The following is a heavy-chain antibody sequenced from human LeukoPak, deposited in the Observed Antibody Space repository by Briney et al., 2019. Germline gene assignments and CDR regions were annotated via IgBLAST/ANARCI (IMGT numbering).Heavy chain of an antibody. D-gene: IGHD3-22*01. CDR1: GFTFSSYA. J-gene: IGHJ4*02. V-gene: IGHV3-23*01. CDR3: AKEGYYYDSSGYYYRD. CDR2: ISGSGGGT. Sequence: GGSLRLACAASGFTFSSYAMSWVRQAPGKGLEWVSAISGSGGGTYYADSVKGRFTISRDNSKNTLYLQMNSLRAEDTAVYYCAKEGYYYDSSGYYYRDWGQGTLVTVSS.